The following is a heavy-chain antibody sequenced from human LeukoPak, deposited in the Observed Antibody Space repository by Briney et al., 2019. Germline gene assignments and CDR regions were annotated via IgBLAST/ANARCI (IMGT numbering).Heavy chain of an antibody. J-gene: IGHJ6*03. CDR1: GGTFSTNA. D-gene: IGHD4-17*01. V-gene: IGHV1-69*05. CDR3: ASNYGDPPTPYYHYYMDV. Sequence: SVKVSCKASGGTFSTNAISWVRQAPGQGLEWMGGLIPLFGSAHTAQKLQGRVTIPTHESTSTAYMELSSLRSEDTAVYYCASNYGDPPTPYYHYYMDVWGKGTTVTVSS. CDR2: LIPLFGSA.